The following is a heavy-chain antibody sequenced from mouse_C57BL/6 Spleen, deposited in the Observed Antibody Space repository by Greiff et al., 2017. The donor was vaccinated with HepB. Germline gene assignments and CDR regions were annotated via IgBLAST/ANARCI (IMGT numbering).Heavy chain of an antibody. CDR2: IHPSDSDT. CDR3: ARARYDYDPYYFDY. CDR1: GYTFTSYW. J-gene: IGHJ2*01. D-gene: IGHD2-4*01. V-gene: IGHV1-61*01. Sequence: QVHLKQPGAELVRPGSSVKLSCKASGYTFTSYWMDWVKQRPGQGLEWIGNIHPSDSDTNYKQKFKDKATLTVDKSSRTAYMQLSSLTSEDSAVYYCARARYDYDPYYFDYWGQGTTLTVSS.